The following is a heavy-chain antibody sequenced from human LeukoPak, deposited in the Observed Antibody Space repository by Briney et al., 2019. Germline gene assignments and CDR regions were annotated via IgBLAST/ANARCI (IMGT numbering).Heavy chain of an antibody. J-gene: IGHJ4*02. V-gene: IGHV3-48*03. Sequence: PGGSLRLSCAASGFTFSSYEMNWVRQAPGKGLEWVSYISSSGSTIYYADSVKGRFTISRDNAKNSPYLQMNSLRAEDTAVYYCARLVYSGSYFDYWGQGTLVTVSS. CDR3: ARLVYSGSYFDY. CDR2: ISSSGSTI. CDR1: GFTFSSYE. D-gene: IGHD1-26*01.